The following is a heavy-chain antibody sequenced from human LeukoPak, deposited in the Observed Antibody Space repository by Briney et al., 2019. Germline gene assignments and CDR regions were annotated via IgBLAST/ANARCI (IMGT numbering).Heavy chain of an antibody. CDR2: INSDGGTT. Sequence: GGSLRLSCGASGFTFSSDWMHWGRQAPGKGLGWGSGINSDGGTTTYADSVKGRFTISRDNSKNTLYLQMNSLRAEDTAVYYCARARSSYGYGDAFDIWGQGTMVTVSS. D-gene: IGHD5-18*01. J-gene: IGHJ3*02. V-gene: IGHV3-74*01. CDR1: GFTFSSDW. CDR3: ARARSSYGYGDAFDI.